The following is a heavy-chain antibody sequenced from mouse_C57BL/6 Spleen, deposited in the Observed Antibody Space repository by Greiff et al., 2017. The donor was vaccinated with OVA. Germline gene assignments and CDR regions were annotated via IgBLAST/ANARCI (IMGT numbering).Heavy chain of an antibody. Sequence: EVMLVESGPGLAKPSQTLSLTCSVTGYSITSDYWNWIRKFPGNKLEYMGYISYSGSTYYNPSLKSRISITRDTSKNQYYLQLNSVTTEDTATYYCARTPNYYGSRGYFDVWGTGTTVTVSS. J-gene: IGHJ1*03. CDR3: ARTPNYYGSRGYFDV. D-gene: IGHD1-1*01. V-gene: IGHV3-8*01. CDR2: ISYSGST. CDR1: GYSITSDY.